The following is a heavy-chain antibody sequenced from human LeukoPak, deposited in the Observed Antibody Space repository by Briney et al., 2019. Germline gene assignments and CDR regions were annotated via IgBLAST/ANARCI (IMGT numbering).Heavy chain of an antibody. CDR1: GFTFSSYS. V-gene: IGHV3-48*01. J-gene: IGHJ3*02. CDR2: ITSSSSTI. D-gene: IGHD2-15*01. Sequence: GGSLRLSCAASGFTFSSYSMNWVRQAPGKGLEWVSYITSSSSTIYYADSVKGRFTISRDNAQNSLYLQMNSLRAEDTAVYYCARIIDGLDAFDIWGQGTMVTVSS. CDR3: ARIIDGLDAFDI.